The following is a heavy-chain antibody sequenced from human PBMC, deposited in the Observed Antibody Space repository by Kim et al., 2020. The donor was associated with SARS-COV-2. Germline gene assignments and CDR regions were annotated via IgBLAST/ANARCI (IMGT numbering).Heavy chain of an antibody. CDR3: AKDIAATGTVNLGFDY. D-gene: IGHD6-13*01. CDR1: GFTFDDYA. Sequence: GGSLRLSCAASGFTFDDYAMHWVRQAPGKGLEWVSGITWNSGNIGYADSVKGRFTISRDNAKNSLFLQMNSLRTEDTALYYCAKDIAATGTVNLGFDYWGQGTLVTVSS. CDR2: ITWNSGNI. V-gene: IGHV3-9*01. J-gene: IGHJ4*02.